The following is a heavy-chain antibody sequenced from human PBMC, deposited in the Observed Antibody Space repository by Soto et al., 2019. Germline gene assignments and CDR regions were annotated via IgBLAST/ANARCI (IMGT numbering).Heavy chain of an antibody. CDR3: ARLWFGELFNNWFDP. CDR1: GVTFSSYA. V-gene: IGHV1-69*13. Sequence: SVKVSCKASGVTFSSYAISWVRQAPGQGLEWMGGIIPIFGTANYAQKFQGRVTITADESTSTAYMELSSLRSEDTAVYYCARLWFGELFNNWFDPWGQGTLVTVSS. J-gene: IGHJ5*02. CDR2: IIPIFGTA. D-gene: IGHD3-10*01.